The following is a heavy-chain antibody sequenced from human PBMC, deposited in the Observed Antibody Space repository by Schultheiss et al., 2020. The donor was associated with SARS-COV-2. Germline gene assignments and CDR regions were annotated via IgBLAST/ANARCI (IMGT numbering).Heavy chain of an antibody. CDR2: ISYDGSNK. Sequence: GSLRLSCAASGFTVSSNYMSWVRQAPGKGLEWVAVISYDGSNKYYADSVKGRFTISRDNSKNTLYLQMNSLRAEDTAVYYCALGSYGTFDYWGQGTLVTVSS. D-gene: IGHD5-18*01. CDR1: GFTVSSNY. J-gene: IGHJ4*02. V-gene: IGHV3-30*03. CDR3: ALGSYGTFDY.